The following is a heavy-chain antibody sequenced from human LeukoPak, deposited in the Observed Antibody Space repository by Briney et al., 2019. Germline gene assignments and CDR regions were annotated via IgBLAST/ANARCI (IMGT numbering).Heavy chain of an antibody. CDR2: VSAYNGHT. V-gene: IGHV1-18*01. CDR1: GGTFSSYA. Sequence: ASVKVSCKASGGTFSSYAISWVRQAPGQGLEWMGWVSAYNGHTSYAQKFQGRVTMTTDTSTSTGYMDLKSLRSDDTAVYYCARSPNILTAINDYWGQGTLVTVSS. D-gene: IGHD3-9*01. CDR3: ARSPNILTAINDY. J-gene: IGHJ4*02.